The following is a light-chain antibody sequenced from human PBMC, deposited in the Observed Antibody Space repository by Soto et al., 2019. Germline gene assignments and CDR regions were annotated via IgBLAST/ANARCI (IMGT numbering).Light chain of an antibody. CDR1: SSDVGSYNL. Sequence: QSALTQPASVSGSPGQSITISCTGTSSDVGSYNLVSWYQQHPGKAPKLMLYEGSKRPSGVSNRFSGSKSGNTASLTISGIQAEDVADYYCCSYAGSSPHVVFGGGTKLTVL. J-gene: IGLJ2*01. CDR2: EGS. CDR3: CSYAGSSPHVV. V-gene: IGLV2-23*01.